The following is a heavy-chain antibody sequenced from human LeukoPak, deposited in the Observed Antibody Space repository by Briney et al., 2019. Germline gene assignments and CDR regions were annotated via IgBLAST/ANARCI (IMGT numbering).Heavy chain of an antibody. D-gene: IGHD3-22*01. J-gene: IGHJ1*01. CDR2: IYSGGST. CDR3: ASYYYDSTRSYFQY. Sequence: GGSLRLSCAASGFTVSSNYMSWVRQAPGKGLEWVSVIYSGGSTYYADSVKGRFTISRDNSKNTLYLQMNSLRAEDTAVYYCASYYYDSTRSYFQYCGQGTLVTVSS. CDR1: GFTVSSNY. V-gene: IGHV3-53*01.